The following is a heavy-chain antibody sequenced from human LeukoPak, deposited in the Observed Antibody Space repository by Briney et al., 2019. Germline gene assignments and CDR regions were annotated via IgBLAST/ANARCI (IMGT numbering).Heavy chain of an antibody. CDR1: GYSISSGYY. J-gene: IGHJ4*02. CDR2: IYYSGST. V-gene: IGHV4-38-2*01. D-gene: IGHD3-3*01. Sequence: SETLSLTCAVSGYSISSGYYWGWIRQPPGKGLEWIGSIYYSGSTYYNPSLKSRVTISVDTSKNQFSLKLSSVTAADTAVYYCAITGGTYDFWSGYPMDYWGQGTLVTVSS. CDR3: AITGGTYDFWSGYPMDY.